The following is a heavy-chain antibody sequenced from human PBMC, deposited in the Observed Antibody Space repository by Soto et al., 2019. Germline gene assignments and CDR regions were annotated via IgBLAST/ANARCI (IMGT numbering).Heavy chain of an antibody. V-gene: IGHV4-39*07. D-gene: IGHD6-6*01. Sequence: PSETLSLTCTVSGGAINTNNYYWGWVRQPPGKGLEWIGSVFYDGTTYYSPSLKSRVTISLATSNNQFSLKLRSLTPADTAVYYCVRGISARQEGYTWFDPWGQGTLVTVYS. J-gene: IGHJ5*02. CDR1: GGAINTNNYY. CDR2: VFYDGTT. CDR3: VRGISARQEGYTWFDP.